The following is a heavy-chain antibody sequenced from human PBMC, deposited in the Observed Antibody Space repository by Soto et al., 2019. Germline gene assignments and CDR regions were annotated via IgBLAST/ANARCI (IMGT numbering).Heavy chain of an antibody. V-gene: IGHV1-18*01. Sequence: ASVKVSCKASGYTFTSYGISWVRQAPGQGLEWMGWISAYNGNTNYAQKLQGRVTMTTDTSTSTAYIELRSLRSDDTAVYYCARDLACSSTSCSYFALFRQPYGMDVWGQGTTVTVSS. D-gene: IGHD2-2*01. CDR3: ARDLACSSTSCSYFALFRQPYGMDV. CDR1: GYTFTSYG. J-gene: IGHJ6*02. CDR2: ISAYNGNT.